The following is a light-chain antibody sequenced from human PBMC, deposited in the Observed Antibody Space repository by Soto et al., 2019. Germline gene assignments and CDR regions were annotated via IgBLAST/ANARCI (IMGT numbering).Light chain of an antibody. J-gene: IGLJ3*02. V-gene: IGLV2-23*01. Sequence: QSALTQPASVSGSPGQSITISCTGTSNDVGSYNLVSWYQQHPGKAPKVMIYEGSKRPSGVSNRFSGSKSGNTASLTISGLQAEDEAEYYCCSYASITTWVFGGGTKLTVL. CDR2: EGS. CDR1: SNDVGSYNL. CDR3: CSYASITTWV.